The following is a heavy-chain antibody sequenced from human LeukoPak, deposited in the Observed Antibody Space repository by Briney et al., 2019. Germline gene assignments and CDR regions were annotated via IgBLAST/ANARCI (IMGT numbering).Heavy chain of an antibody. CDR2: IIPIFGTA. Sequence: GALVKVSCKASGGTFSSYAISWVRQAPGQGLEWMGGIIPIFGTANYAQKFQGRVTINADKSTSTAYMELRSLRFDDTAVYYCARNSYGYKFSMDVWGKGTTVTVSS. CDR1: GGTFSSYA. D-gene: IGHD5-18*01. CDR3: ARNSYGYKFSMDV. V-gene: IGHV1-69*06. J-gene: IGHJ6*03.